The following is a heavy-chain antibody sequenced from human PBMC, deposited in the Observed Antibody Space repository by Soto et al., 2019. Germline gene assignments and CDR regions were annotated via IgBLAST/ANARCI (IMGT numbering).Heavy chain of an antibody. CDR3: SRHPYDFWSGYYWSDP. J-gene: IGHJ5*02. CDR1: GFTFSGSA. V-gene: IGHV3-73*01. D-gene: IGHD3-3*01. Sequence: GGSLRLSCAASGFTFSGSAMHWVRQASGKGLEWVGRIRSKSNSYATAYAASVKGRFTISRDDSKNTAYLQMNSLKIEDTAVYYCSRHPYDFWSGYYWSDPWGQGTLVTVSS. CDR2: IRSKSNSYAT.